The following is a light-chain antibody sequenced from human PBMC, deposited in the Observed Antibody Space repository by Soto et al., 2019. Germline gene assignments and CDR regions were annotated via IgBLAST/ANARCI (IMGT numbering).Light chain of an antibody. CDR2: DNN. J-gene: IGLJ2*01. V-gene: IGLV1-51*01. CDR1: SSNIGNNF. Sequence: QSVLTQPPSVSAAQGQKVTISCSGSSSNIGNNFVSWYQQLPGTAPRLLIYDNNNRPSGIPDRFSGSQSGTSATLAIAGLQTGYEVDYFCGTWNSSLSVLIFGGGTKFTVL. CDR3: GTWNSSLSVLI.